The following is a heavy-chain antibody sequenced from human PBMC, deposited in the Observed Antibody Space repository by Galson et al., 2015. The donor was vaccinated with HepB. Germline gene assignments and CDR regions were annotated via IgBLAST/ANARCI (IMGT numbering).Heavy chain of an antibody. J-gene: IGHJ4*02. CDR3: VGDLGRVTAIPFH. CDR2: IKYDGNNK. Sequence: SLRLSCAVSGFTLSSSGMHWVRQAPGKGLEWVAVIKYDGNNKYYADSVKGRFTISRDSSKNTLYLQMNSLRGEDTAVYYCVGDLGRVTAIPFHWGQGTLVTVSS. V-gene: IGHV3-33*01. CDR1: GFTLSSSG. D-gene: IGHD2-21*02.